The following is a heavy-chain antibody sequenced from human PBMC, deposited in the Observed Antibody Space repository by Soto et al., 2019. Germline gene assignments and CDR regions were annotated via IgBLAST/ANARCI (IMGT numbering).Heavy chain of an antibody. Sequence: PSETLSLTCNVSGDSITNFYWSWIRQPPGRGLEYIGFVSSTGSTYYNPSLKSRVTISVDTSKSQFSLKLSSVTAADTAVYYCARHPGYGLYYFDYWGQGTLVTVSS. CDR3: ARHPGYGLYYFDY. CDR2: VSSTGST. CDR1: GDSITNFY. D-gene: IGHD5-18*01. J-gene: IGHJ4*02. V-gene: IGHV4-59*08.